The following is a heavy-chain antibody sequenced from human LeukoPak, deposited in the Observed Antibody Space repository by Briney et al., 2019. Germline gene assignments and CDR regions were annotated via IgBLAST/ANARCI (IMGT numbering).Heavy chain of an antibody. J-gene: IGHJ3*02. CDR2: IKQDGSEK. V-gene: IGHV3-7*01. D-gene: IGHD3-3*01. CDR1: GFTFSSYW. CDR3: ARLRSGYYRAFDI. Sequence: PGGSLRLSCAASGFTFSSYWMSWVRQAPGKGLEWVANIKQDGSEKYYVDSVKGRFTISRDNAKNSLCLQMNSLRAEDTAVYYCARLRSGYYRAFDIWGQGTMVTVSS.